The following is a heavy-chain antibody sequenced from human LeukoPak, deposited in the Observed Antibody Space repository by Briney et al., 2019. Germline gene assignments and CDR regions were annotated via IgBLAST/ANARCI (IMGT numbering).Heavy chain of an antibody. CDR3: AKDLSSSTSCLDY. CDR1: GFTFSNYG. Sequence: GGSLRLSCAASGFTFSNYGMHWVRQAPGKGPEGVAVIWYDGSKKYYADSVKGRFTISRDNSKNLMYLQMNSLRDEDTAVYYCAKDLSSSTSCLDYWGQGTLVTVSS. J-gene: IGHJ4*02. D-gene: IGHD2-2*01. CDR2: IWYDGSKK. V-gene: IGHV3-33*06.